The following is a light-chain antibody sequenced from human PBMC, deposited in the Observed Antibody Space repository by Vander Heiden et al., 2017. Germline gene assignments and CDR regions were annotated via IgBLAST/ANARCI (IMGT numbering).Light chain of an antibody. CDR3: ASWDDTVRAVV. CDR2: TNN. J-gene: IGLJ2*01. V-gene: IGLV1-44*01. Sequence: QSVLTQPPSASGTPGPRLTISCSGSTSNIGSNNVNWYQQLPGAAPKLLIYTNNQRPSGVPDRFSGSKSGSSASLAISGLQADDESDFYCASWDDTVRAVVFGGGTKVTVL. CDR1: TSNIGSNN.